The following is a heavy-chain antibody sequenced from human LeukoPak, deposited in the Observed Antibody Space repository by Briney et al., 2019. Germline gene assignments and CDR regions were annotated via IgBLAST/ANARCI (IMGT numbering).Heavy chain of an antibody. V-gene: IGHV3-23*01. Sequence: GGSLRLTCAASGFTFSNYAMTWVRQAPGKGLEWVSSIRGNGGNTYYADSVKGRFTNFRDNSKNTLYLQMNSLRVEDTAIYYCAKALRAAPGTTPGDCWGQGTLVTVPS. CDR3: AKALRAAPGTTPGDC. CDR2: IRGNGGNT. CDR1: GFTFSNYA. J-gene: IGHJ4*02. D-gene: IGHD6-13*01.